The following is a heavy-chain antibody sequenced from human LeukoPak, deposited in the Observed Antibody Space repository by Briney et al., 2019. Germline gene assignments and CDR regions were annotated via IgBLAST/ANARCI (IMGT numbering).Heavy chain of an antibody. V-gene: IGHV4-34*01. D-gene: IGHD5-18*01. CDR2: INHSGST. Sequence: SETLSLTCAVYGGSFSGYYWSWIRQPPGKGLEWIGEINHSGSTNYNPSLKSRVTISVDTSKNQFSLKVNSVTAADTAVYYCARRGYTYGWGWFDPWGQGTLVTVSS. CDR3: ARRGYTYGWGWFDP. J-gene: IGHJ5*02. CDR1: GGSFSGYY.